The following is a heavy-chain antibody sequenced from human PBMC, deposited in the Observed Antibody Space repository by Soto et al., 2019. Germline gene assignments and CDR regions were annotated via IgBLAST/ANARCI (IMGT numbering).Heavy chain of an antibody. CDR3: ARRYCSSTSCYSGFDWFDP. Sequence: ASVKVSCKASGYTFTSYAMHWVRQAPGQRLEWMGWISAGNGNTKYSQKFQGRVTITRDTSASTAYMELSSLRSEDTAVYYCARRYCSSTSCYSGFDWFDPWGQGTLVTVSS. V-gene: IGHV1-3*01. J-gene: IGHJ5*02. CDR2: ISAGNGNT. D-gene: IGHD2-2*01. CDR1: GYTFTSYA.